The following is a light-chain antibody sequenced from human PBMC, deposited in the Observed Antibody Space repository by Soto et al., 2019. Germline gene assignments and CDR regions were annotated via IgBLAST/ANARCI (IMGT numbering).Light chain of an antibody. CDR2: EVS. Sequence: QSVLTQPPSASGSPGQSVTISCTGTSSDVGGYNYVSWYQQHPGKVPKLMIYEVSKRPSGVPDRFSGFKSGNTASLTVSGLQAEDEDDYYCSSYAGRNTLVFGGGTKLTVL. J-gene: IGLJ2*01. CDR3: SSYAGRNTLV. V-gene: IGLV2-8*01. CDR1: SSDVGGYNY.